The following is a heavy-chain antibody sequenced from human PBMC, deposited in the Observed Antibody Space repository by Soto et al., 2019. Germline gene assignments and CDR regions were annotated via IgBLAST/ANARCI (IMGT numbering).Heavy chain of an antibody. D-gene: IGHD5-12*01. CDR2: IYYSGST. Sequence: SETLSLTCTVSGGSISSYYWSWIRQPPGKGLEWIGYIYYSGSTNYNPSLKSRVTISVDTSKNQFSLKLSSVTAADTTVYYCARGEDSGYANCFDPWGQGTLVTVSS. CDR3: ARGEDSGYANCFDP. V-gene: IGHV4-59*01. J-gene: IGHJ5*02. CDR1: GGSISSYY.